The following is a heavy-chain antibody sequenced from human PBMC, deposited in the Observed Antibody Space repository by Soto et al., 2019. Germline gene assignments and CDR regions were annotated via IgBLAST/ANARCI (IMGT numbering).Heavy chain of an antibody. Sequence: QVQLVESGGSVVQPGRSLRLSCAASGFTFSSYAMHWVRQAPGKGLEWVAVISYDGSNKYYADSVKGRFTISRDNSKNTRYLQMNSLRAEDTAVYYCARARLDTPALDYWGQGTLVTVSS. CDR2: ISYDGSNK. CDR1: GFTFSSYA. J-gene: IGHJ4*02. D-gene: IGHD2-2*01. CDR3: ARARLDTPALDY. V-gene: IGHV3-30-3*01.